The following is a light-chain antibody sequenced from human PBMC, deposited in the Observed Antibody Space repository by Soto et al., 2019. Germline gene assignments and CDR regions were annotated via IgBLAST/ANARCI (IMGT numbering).Light chain of an antibody. J-gene: IGKJ2*01. CDR1: QSLLHSNGYNY. V-gene: IGKV2-28*01. Sequence: DLVMTQSPLSLPVTPGEPASISCRSSQSLLHSNGYNYLDWYLQKPGQSPQLLIYLGSNRASGVPDRFSGSGSGTDFTLKISRVEAEDAGVYHCMQSLQVPLTFGQGTKLEI. CDR2: LGS. CDR3: MQSLQVPLT.